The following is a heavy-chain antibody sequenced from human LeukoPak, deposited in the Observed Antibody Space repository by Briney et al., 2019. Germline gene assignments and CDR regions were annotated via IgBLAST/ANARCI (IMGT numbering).Heavy chain of an antibody. CDR1: GGSISSGSYY. CDR3: ARAPVGYCSSTSCSDAFDI. V-gene: IGHV4-61*02. D-gene: IGHD2-2*01. CDR2: IYTSGST. J-gene: IGHJ3*02. Sequence: SQTLSLTCTVSGGSISSGSYYWSWIRQPAGKGLEWIGRIYTSGSTNYNPSLKSRVTISVDTSKNQFSLKLSSVTAADTAVYYCARAPVGYCSSTSCSDAFDIWGQGTMVTVSS.